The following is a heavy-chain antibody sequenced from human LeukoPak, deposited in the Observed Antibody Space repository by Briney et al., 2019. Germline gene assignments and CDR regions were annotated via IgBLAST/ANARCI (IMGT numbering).Heavy chain of an antibody. J-gene: IGHJ4*02. CDR3: ARGSSVRRYSSLGY. Sequence: ASVKVSCKASGYTFTSYDINWVRQATGQGLEWMGWMNPNSGNTGYAQKFQGRVTITRNTSISTAYMELSSLRSEDTAVYYCARGSSVRRYSSLGYWGQGTLVTVSS. D-gene: IGHD6-6*01. V-gene: IGHV1-8*03. CDR1: GYTFTSYD. CDR2: MNPNSGNT.